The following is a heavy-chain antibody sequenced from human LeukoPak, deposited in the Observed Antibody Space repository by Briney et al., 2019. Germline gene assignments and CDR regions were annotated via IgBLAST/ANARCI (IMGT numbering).Heavy chain of an antibody. CDR2: ISYDGSNK. J-gene: IGHJ4*02. V-gene: IGHV3-30*04. Sequence: PGRSLRLSRAASALTFSSYAMHWVRKAPGKGLEWVAVISYDGSNKYYADSVKGRFTISRDNSKNTLYLQMNSLRAEDTAVYYCARASSSSWYGGFDYWGQGTLVTVSS. CDR1: ALTFSSYA. D-gene: IGHD6-13*01. CDR3: ARASSSSWYGGFDY.